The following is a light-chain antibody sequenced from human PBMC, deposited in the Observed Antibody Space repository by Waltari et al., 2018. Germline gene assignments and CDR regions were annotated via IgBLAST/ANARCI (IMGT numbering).Light chain of an antibody. V-gene: IGLV3-27*01. CDR1: VLSKKY. CDR3: SSAADTKREVV. J-gene: IGLJ2*01. Sequence: SYELTQPSSVSVSPGQTATITCSGDVLSKKYARWLQQKPGQAPVLVIYKDSERPSGIPERFSGSTSGTTVILTITGAHAEDGADYYCSSAADTKREVVFGGGTKLNVL. CDR2: KDS.